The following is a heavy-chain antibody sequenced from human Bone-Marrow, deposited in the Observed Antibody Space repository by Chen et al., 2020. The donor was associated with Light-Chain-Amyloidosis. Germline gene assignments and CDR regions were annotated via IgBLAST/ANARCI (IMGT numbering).Heavy chain of an antibody. Sequence: EVELAESGGALVQPGGSLRLSCAASGFTFSGHDMNWVRQAPGKGLEWVSSISRSGGSTNYADSVRGRFTISRDNSKNTLYLHLNSLRAEDTAVYYCARIFDAETFDSWGQGTQVTVSS. CDR1: GFTFSGHD. CDR2: ISRSGGST. D-gene: IGHD3-3*01. J-gene: IGHJ4*02. V-gene: IGHV3-23*04. CDR3: ARIFDAETFDS.